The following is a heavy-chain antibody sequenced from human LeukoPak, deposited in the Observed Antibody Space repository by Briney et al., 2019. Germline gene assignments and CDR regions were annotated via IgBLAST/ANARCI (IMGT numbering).Heavy chain of an antibody. CDR3: ATRNIHNSGWTSFDY. V-gene: IGHV3-53*01. D-gene: IGHD6-25*01. CDR1: GFIVSSNY. J-gene: IGHJ4*02. Sequence: GGSLRLSCAASGFIVSSNYMSWVRQAPGKGLAWVSVIYSGGSTYCADSVKGRFTISRDNSKNTLYLQMSSLRVEDTAVYYCATRNIHNSGWTSFDYWGRGALVTVSS. CDR2: IYSGGST.